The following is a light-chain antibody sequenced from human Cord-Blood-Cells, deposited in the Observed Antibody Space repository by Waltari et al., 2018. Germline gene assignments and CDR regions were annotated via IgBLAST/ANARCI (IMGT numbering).Light chain of an antibody. J-gene: IGKJ2*03. V-gene: IGKV3-15*01. CDR2: GAS. CDR1: QSVSSN. CDR3: QQYNNGPPSYR. Sequence: EIVMTQSPATLSVSPGERATLSCRASQSVSSNLAWYQQKPGQAPRLLIYGASTRATGIPARFSGSGSGTEFTLTISSLQSEDFAVYYCQQYNNGPPSYRFGQGTKLE.